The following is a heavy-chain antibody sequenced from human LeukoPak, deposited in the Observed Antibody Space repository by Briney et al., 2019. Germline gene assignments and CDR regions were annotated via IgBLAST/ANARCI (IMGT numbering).Heavy chain of an antibody. Sequence: GGSLRLSCAASGFTFSSYAMHWVRQAPGKGLEWVTYIRKDGSDKYYADSVKGRFTISRDSSKNMVYLQMNSLRAEDTAVYYCAKDSNWAFDYWGQGTLVSVSS. D-gene: IGHD7-27*01. V-gene: IGHV3-30*02. CDR2: IRKDGSDK. J-gene: IGHJ4*02. CDR3: AKDSNWAFDY. CDR1: GFTFSSYA.